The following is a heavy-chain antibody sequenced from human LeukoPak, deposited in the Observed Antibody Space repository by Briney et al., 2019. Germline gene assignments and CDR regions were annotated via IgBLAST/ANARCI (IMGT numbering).Heavy chain of an antibody. CDR2: INTNTGNP. CDR1: GYTFTSYA. J-gene: IGHJ6*02. Sequence: ASVKVSCKASGYTFTSYAMNWVRQAPGQGLEWMGWINTNTGNPTYAQGFTGRFVFSLDTSVSTAYLQISSLKAEDTAVYYCARQLTPRSVVTAPSYFGMDVWGQGTTVTVSS. V-gene: IGHV7-4-1*02. CDR3: ARQLTPRSVVTAPSYFGMDV. D-gene: IGHD2-21*02.